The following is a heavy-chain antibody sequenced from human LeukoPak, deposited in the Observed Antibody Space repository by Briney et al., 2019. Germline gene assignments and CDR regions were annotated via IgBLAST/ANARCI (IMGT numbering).Heavy chain of an antibody. D-gene: IGHD2-21*02. V-gene: IGHV4-4*07. CDR3: ARVTCGGDCRAHYYHYYMDV. J-gene: IGHJ6*03. CDR2: IYTRGST. CDR1: GGSISSYY. Sequence: SETLSLTCTVSGGSISSYYWSWIRQPAGKGLEWIGRIYTRGSTIYNPSLKSRVTISVDTSKNQFSLKLSSVTAADTAVYYCARVTCGGDCRAHYYHYYMDVWGKGTTVTISS.